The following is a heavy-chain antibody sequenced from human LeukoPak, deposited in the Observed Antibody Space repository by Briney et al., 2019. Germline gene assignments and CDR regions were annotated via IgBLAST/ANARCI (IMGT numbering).Heavy chain of an antibody. CDR1: GYTFTGYY. CDR2: INPNSGGT. Sequence: GASVKVSCKASGYTFTGYYMHWVRQAPGQGLEWMGWINPNSGGTNYAQKFQGRVTMTRDTSISTAYMELSRLRSDDTAVYYCASPYCSSTSCYTPSYYYGMDVWGQGTTVTVSS. V-gene: IGHV1-2*02. CDR3: ASPYCSSTSCYTPSYYYGMDV. J-gene: IGHJ6*02. D-gene: IGHD2-2*02.